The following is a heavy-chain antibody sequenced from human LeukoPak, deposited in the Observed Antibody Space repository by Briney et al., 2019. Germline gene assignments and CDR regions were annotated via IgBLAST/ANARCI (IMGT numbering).Heavy chain of an antibody. CDR1: GFTFGSPW. Sequence: GGSLRLSCAASGFTFGSPWMHWVRQAPGKGLVWVSRINSDGSATAYADSVKGRFTISRDNAENTLYLQMNSLRAEDTAVYYCARDPKTYWYFDLWGRGTLVTVSS. CDR3: ARDPKTYWYFDL. V-gene: IGHV3-74*01. J-gene: IGHJ2*01. CDR2: INSDGSAT.